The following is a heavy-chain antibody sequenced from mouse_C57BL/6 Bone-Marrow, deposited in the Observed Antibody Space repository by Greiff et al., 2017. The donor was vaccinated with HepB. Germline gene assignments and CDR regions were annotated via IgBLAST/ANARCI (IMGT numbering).Heavy chain of an antibody. Sequence: EVKLMESGGGLVKPGGSLKPSCPAPGFPLSDYGMPWVRKAPEKGLGWVAYISSGSSTSYYAETVKGRFTISRDNAKNTLFLQMTSLRSEDTAMYYCARAGAYWGQGTLVTVSA. J-gene: IGHJ3*01. CDR1: GFPLSDYG. V-gene: IGHV5-17*01. CDR3: ARAGAY. CDR2: ISSGSSTS.